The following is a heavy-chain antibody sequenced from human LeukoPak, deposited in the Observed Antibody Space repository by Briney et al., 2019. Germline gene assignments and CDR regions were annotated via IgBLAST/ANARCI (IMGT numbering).Heavy chain of an antibody. CDR2: IYSNNST. Sequence: GGSLRLSCAASGFTVSSNYMTWVRQAPGKGLEWVSVIYSNNSTFYADSVKGRFTISRDNSKNTLYLQMSSLRAEDTAVYYCAREAPATYYYDSSGYYDAWGQGTLVTVSS. CDR3: AREAPATYYYDSSGYYDA. D-gene: IGHD3-22*01. J-gene: IGHJ5*02. CDR1: GFTVSSNY. V-gene: IGHV3-53*01.